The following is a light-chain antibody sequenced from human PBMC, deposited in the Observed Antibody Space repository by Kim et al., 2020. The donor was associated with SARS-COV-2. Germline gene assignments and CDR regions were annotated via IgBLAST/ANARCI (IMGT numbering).Light chain of an antibody. CDR1: SGSIASNY. Sequence: NFMLTHPHSVSESPGKTVTISCTRSSGSIASNYVQWYQQRPGSAPTTVIYEDNQRPSGVPDRFSVSIDSSSNSASLTISRLKTEDEADYYCQSYDSSNLVLFGGGTQLTVL. CDR3: QSYDSSNLVL. J-gene: IGLJ2*01. V-gene: IGLV6-57*04. CDR2: EDN.